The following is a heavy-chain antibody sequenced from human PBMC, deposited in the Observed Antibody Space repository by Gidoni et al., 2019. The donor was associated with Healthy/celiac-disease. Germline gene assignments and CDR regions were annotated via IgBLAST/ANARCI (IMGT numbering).Heavy chain of an antibody. CDR3: AKDFKAAAFVDTGNWFDP. CDR1: GFTFDESA. Sequence: EVQLVESGGGLVQPGRSLRLSCAASGFTFDESAMHWVRQAPGRGLEWVSGISWNIGSIGYADSVKGRFTISRDNVKNSLYLQMNSLRAEDTALYYCAKDFKAAAFVDTGNWFDPWGQGTLVTVSS. V-gene: IGHV3-9*01. CDR2: ISWNIGSI. D-gene: IGHD6-13*01. J-gene: IGHJ5*02.